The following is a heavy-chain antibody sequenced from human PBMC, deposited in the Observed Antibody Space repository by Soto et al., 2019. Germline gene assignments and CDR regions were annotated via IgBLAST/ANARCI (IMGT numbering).Heavy chain of an antibody. V-gene: IGHV3-48*01. CDR2: ISSSSGTI. J-gene: IGHJ4*02. Sequence: EVQLVESGGGLVQPGGSLRLSCAASGFTFSSYSMNWVRQAPGKGLEWVSYISSSSGTIYYADSVKGRFTISRDNAENSLCLQMNSLGAEDTAVYYCARDRFYYGSSGYYYFDYWGQGTLVTVSS. CDR1: GFTFSSYS. CDR3: ARDRFYYGSSGYYYFDY. D-gene: IGHD3-22*01.